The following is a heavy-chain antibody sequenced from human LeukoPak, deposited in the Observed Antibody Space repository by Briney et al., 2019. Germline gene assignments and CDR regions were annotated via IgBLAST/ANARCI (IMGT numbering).Heavy chain of an antibody. D-gene: IGHD1-26*01. CDR2: IIIGSGET. CDR3: ARDQVVGVPSWFDP. V-gene: IGHV1-3*04. J-gene: IGHJ5*02. Sequence: ASVKVSCKAFGYTFTDYAIHWVRQVPGQRLEWMGWIIIGSGETKCSEKFQGRVTMTRDTAANTVYMELSSLRSDDTAVYYCARDQVVGVPSWFDPWGQGTLVTVSS. CDR1: GYTFTDYA.